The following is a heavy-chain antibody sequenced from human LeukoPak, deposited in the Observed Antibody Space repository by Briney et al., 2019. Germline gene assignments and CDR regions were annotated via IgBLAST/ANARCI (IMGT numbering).Heavy chain of an antibody. CDR3: ARSGYDSSGYRIEDY. CDR1: GFTFSSFW. V-gene: IGHV3-7*01. Sequence: GGSLRLSCAASGFTFSSFWMTWVRQAPGKRLEWVANIKQDGGEKYYVDSVKGRFTISRDNAKNSLYLQMNNLRAEDTAVYYCARSGYDSSGYRIEDYWGQGTLVTVSS. J-gene: IGHJ4*02. CDR2: IKQDGGEK. D-gene: IGHD3-22*01.